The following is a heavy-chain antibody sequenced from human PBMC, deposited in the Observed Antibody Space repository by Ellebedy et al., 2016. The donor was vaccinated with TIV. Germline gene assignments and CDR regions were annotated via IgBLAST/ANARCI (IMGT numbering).Heavy chain of an antibody. J-gene: IGHJ3*02. V-gene: IGHV3-7*01. CDR3: ATDGSYGDYLSPTHAFVI. Sequence: GGSLRPSCRASGFSFGSYLMSWVRQAPGKELDWLANITHDGSETYYVDSVKGRFTISRDNAKNSLYLHLNSLRAEDTAMYYCATDGSYGDYLSPTHAFVIWGQGTMVTVSS. CDR1: GFSFGSYL. D-gene: IGHD4-17*01. CDR2: ITHDGSET.